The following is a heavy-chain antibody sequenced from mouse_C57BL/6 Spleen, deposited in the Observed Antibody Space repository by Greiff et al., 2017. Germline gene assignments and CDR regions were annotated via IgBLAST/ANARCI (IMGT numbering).Heavy chain of an antibody. CDR2: IYPGDGDT. J-gene: IGHJ1*03. D-gene: IGHD1-1*01. CDR3: ARGGYYYGSSYSWYFDV. Sequence: LVESGPELVKPGASVKISCKASGYAFSSSWMNWVKQRPGKGLEWIGRIYPGDGDTNYNGKFKGKATLTADKSSSTAYMQLSSRTSEDSAVYFCARGGYYYGSSYSWYFDVWGTGTTVTVSS. CDR1: GYAFSSSW. V-gene: IGHV1-82*01.